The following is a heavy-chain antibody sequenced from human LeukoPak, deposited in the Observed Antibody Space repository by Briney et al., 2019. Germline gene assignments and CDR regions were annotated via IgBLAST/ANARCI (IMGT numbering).Heavy chain of an antibody. V-gene: IGHV3-74*01. CDR2: INSDGSST. D-gene: IGHD2-15*01. CDR3: AKDPLAVVVVAATPDDAFDI. J-gene: IGHJ3*02. Sequence: GGSLRLSCAASGFTFSSYWMHWVRQAPGKGLVWVSRINSDGSSTSYADSVKGRFTISRDNSKNTLYLQMNSLRAEDTAVHYCAKDPLAVVVVAATPDDAFDIWGQGTMVTVSS. CDR1: GFTFSSYW.